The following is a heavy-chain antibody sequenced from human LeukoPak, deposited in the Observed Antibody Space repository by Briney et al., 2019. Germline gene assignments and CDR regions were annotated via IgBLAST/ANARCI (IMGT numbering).Heavy chain of an antibody. CDR2: ISSSSSYI. CDR1: GFTFSSYS. CDR3: AKDTSIGKYCTNGVCSPFDY. V-gene: IGHV3-21*04. D-gene: IGHD2-8*01. J-gene: IGHJ4*02. Sequence: GGSLRLSCAASGFTFSSYSMNWVRQAPGKRLEWVSSISSSSSYIYYADSVKGRFTISRDNAKNSLYLQMNSLRPEDTAVYYCAKDTSIGKYCTNGVCSPFDYWGQGTLVTVSS.